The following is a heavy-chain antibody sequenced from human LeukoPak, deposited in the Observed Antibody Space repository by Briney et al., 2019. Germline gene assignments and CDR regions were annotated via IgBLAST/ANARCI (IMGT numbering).Heavy chain of an antibody. D-gene: IGHD6-13*01. CDR3: ARTGEYSSSWYVGRGRVLGY. V-gene: IGHV4-59*12. CDR2: MYYSGST. CDR1: GGSINGYY. Sequence: SETLSLTCTVSGGSINGYYWTWIRLPPGKELEWIGYMYYSGSTNYNPSLKSRVTMSVDTPKNQFSLKLSSVTAADTAVYYCARTGEYSSSWYVGRGRVLGYWGQGTLVTVSS. J-gene: IGHJ4*02.